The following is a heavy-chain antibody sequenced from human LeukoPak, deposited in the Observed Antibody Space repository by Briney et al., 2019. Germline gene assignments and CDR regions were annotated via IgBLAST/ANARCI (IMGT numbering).Heavy chain of an antibody. CDR3: AKARLVTMVVVRDAFDI. CDR1: GFSLSSYA. Sequence: GWSLRLSCAASGFSLSSYAINWVRQAPGKGLEWVSGVSGTGDRTYYADSVKGRFTISRDNSKNTMYLQMNSLRAEDTAVYYCAKARLVTMVVVRDAFDIWGQGTMVAVSS. V-gene: IGHV3-23*01. J-gene: IGHJ3*02. D-gene: IGHD3-22*01. CDR2: VSGTGDRT.